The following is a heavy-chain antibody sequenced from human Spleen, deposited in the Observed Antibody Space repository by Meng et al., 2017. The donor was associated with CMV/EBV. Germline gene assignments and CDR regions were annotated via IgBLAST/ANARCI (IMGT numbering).Heavy chain of an antibody. V-gene: IGHV4-39*07. D-gene: IGHD6-6*01. Sequence: SETLSLTCTVSGGSFSSDYGSWLRQPPGKGLEWIGSIYYSGSTYYNPSLDSSLKSRVTISVDTSKNQFSLRLSSVTAADTAVYYCARDRRYSSSSNWFDPWGQGILVTVSS. CDR3: ARDRRYSSSSNWFDP. CDR2: IYYSGST. J-gene: IGHJ5*02. CDR1: GGSFSSDY.